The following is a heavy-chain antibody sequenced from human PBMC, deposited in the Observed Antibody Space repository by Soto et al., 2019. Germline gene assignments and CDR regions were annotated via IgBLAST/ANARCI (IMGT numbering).Heavy chain of an antibody. CDR2: FDPEDGET. D-gene: IGHD1-26*01. CDR1: GYTLTELS. CDR3: AAAYVGGYPSPSDY. J-gene: IGHJ4*02. Sequence: ASVKVSCKVSGYTLTELSMHWVRQAPGKGLEWMGGFDPEDGETIYAQKFQGRVTMTEDTSTDTAYMELSSLRSEDTAVYYCAAAYVGGYPSPSDYWGQGTLVTVSS. V-gene: IGHV1-24*01.